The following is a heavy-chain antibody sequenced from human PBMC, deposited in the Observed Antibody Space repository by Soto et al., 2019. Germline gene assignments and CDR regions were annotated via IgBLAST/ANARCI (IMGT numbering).Heavy chain of an antibody. CDR1: GGSISSYY. CDR3: ARAPWSELERNAFDI. CDR2: IYYSGST. J-gene: IGHJ3*02. V-gene: IGHV4-59*08. D-gene: IGHD1-1*01. Sequence: SETLSLTCTVSGGSISSYYWSWIRQPPGKGLEWIGYIYYSGSTNYNPSLKSRVTISVDTSKNQFSLKLNSMTAADTAVYYCARAPWSELERNAFDIWGQGTMVTVS.